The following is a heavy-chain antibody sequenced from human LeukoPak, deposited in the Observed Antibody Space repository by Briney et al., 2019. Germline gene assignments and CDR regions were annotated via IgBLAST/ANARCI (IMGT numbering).Heavy chain of an antibody. Sequence: PGASLRLSCAASGFTFSTYSMNWVRQAPGKGLEWVSAISGSGGGTYYADSVKGRFTISRDNSKNTLYLQMNSLRAEDTAVYYCARERGYYDSSGYESVDYWGQGTLVTVSS. V-gene: IGHV3-23*01. CDR3: ARERGYYDSSGYESVDY. J-gene: IGHJ4*02. CDR1: GFTFSTYS. CDR2: ISGSGGGT. D-gene: IGHD3-22*01.